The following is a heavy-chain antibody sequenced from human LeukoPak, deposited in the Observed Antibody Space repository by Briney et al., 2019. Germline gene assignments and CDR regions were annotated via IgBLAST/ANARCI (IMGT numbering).Heavy chain of an antibody. Sequence: SETLSLTCTVSGGSISNSFWSWIRQPAGKGLEWIGRIYSSGRTNYNPSLKSRVTMSVDTSKNQFSLKLSFVTAADTAVYYCARASTKRDGYNYRETSHFDYWGQGTLVTVSS. CDR3: ARASTKRDGYNYRETSHFDY. J-gene: IGHJ4*02. CDR2: IYSSGRT. D-gene: IGHD5-24*01. V-gene: IGHV4-4*07. CDR1: GGSISNSF.